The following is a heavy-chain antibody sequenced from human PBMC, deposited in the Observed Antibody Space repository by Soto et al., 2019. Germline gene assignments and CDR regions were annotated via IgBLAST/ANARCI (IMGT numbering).Heavy chain of an antibody. CDR2: IYPDDSET. V-gene: IGHV5-51*01. CDR3: ARHRPHSGSYGLTGDAFDI. CDR1: GYSFTNYW. J-gene: IGHJ3*02. Sequence: PGESLKISCEGSGYSFTNYWIGWVRQMPGKGLEWMGIIYPDDSETRYSPSFQGQVTISVDKSISTAYLQWSSLKASDIAMYYCARHRPHSGSYGLTGDAFDIWGQGTKVT. D-gene: IGHD1-26*01.